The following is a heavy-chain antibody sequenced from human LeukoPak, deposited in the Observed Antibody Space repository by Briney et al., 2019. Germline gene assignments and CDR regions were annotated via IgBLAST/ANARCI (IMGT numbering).Heavy chain of an antibody. CDR1: GYTFTSYG. V-gene: IGHV1-18*01. Sequence: ASVKVSCKASGYTFTSYGISWVRQAPGQGLEWMGWISAYNGNTNYAQKLQGRVTMATDTSTSTAYMELRSLRSDDTAVYYCARDRDSSGWFWGLHYYYYYGMDVWGQGTTVTVSS. CDR2: ISAYNGNT. J-gene: IGHJ6*02. D-gene: IGHD6-19*01. CDR3: ARDRDSSGWFWGLHYYYYYGMDV.